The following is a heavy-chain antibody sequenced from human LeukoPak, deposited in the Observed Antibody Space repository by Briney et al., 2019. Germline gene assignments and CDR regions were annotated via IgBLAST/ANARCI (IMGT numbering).Heavy chain of an antibody. CDR2: IYYSGST. CDR1: GGSISSSSYY. V-gene: IGHV4-39*07. CDR3: AREWWGYDVLTGDNWFDP. Sequence: PSETLSLTCTVSGGSISSSSYYWGWIRQPPGKGLEWIGSIYYSGSTYYNPSLKSRVTISVDTSKNQFSLKLSSVTAADTAAYYCAREWWGYDVLTGDNWFDPWGQGTLVTVSS. D-gene: IGHD3-9*01. J-gene: IGHJ5*02.